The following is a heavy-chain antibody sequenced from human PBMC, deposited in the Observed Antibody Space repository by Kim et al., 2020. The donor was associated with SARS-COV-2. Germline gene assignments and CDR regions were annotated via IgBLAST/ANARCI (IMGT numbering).Heavy chain of an antibody. CDR1: GFIFNKAW. Sequence: GGSLRLSCAASGFIFNKAWMSWVRQAPGKGLEWVGRIKSTGDGGTIDYAAPAKGRFTISRDDSKNTVDLQMNSLKTEDTAVYYCTSDRGAYCCGDCDEGYCGQGTLVTVSS. J-gene: IGHJ4*02. V-gene: IGHV3-15*01. CDR3: TSDRGAYCCGDCDEGY. D-gene: IGHD2-21*02. CDR2: IKSTGDGGTI.